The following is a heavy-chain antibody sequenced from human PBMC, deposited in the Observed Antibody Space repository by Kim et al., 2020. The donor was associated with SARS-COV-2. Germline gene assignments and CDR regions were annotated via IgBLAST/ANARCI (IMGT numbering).Heavy chain of an antibody. Sequence: YADSVKGRLTTSRDNTTNTLYLQMNSLRAEDTAVYYCAEGGMATILAILLWGQGTLVTVSS. D-gene: IGHD2-21*01. CDR3: AEGGMATILAILL. V-gene: IGHV3-23*01. J-gene: IGHJ4*02.